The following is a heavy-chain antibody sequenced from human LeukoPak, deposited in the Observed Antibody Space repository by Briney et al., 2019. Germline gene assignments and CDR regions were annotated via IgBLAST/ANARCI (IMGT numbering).Heavy chain of an antibody. CDR3: ATVRGRIQLWLGWFDP. J-gene: IGHJ5*02. CDR2: FDPEDGEA. D-gene: IGHD5-18*01. Sequence: ASVKVSCKVSGYTLTELSMHWVRQAPGKGLEWMGGFDPEDGEAIYAQKFQGRVTMTEDTSTDTAYMELSSLRSEDTAVYYCATVRGRIQLWLGWFDPWGQGTLVTVSS. CDR1: GYTLTELS. V-gene: IGHV1-24*01.